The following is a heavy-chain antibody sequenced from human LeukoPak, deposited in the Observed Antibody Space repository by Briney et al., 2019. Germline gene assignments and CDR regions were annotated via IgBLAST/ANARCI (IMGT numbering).Heavy chain of an antibody. V-gene: IGHV3-23*01. CDR1: GFTFTSYV. Sequence: GGSLRLSCAASGFTFTSYVMSWVRQAPGKGLEWVSAIWISGGSTYYADSVKGRFTISSDNSKNTLCLQMNSLRAEDTAIYHCAKGGSSGWYLSNWFDPWGQGTLVTVSS. D-gene: IGHD6-19*01. CDR2: IWISGGST. J-gene: IGHJ5*02. CDR3: AKGGSSGWYLSNWFDP.